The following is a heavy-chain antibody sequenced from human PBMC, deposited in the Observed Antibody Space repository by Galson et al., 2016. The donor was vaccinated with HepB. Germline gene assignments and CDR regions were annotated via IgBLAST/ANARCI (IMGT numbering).Heavy chain of an antibody. CDR1: GFPFSRYW. CDR2: INSDGSST. V-gene: IGHV3-74*01. D-gene: IGHD2-8*02. Sequence: SLRLSCAASGFPFSRYWMHWVRQAPGKGLVWVSRINSDGSSTAYADSVRGRFTISRDNAKNTVYLQMNSLRAEDTALYYCARYCTGGVCDTYYYGMDVWGKGTTATVSS. CDR3: ARYCTGGVCDTYYYGMDV. J-gene: IGHJ6*04.